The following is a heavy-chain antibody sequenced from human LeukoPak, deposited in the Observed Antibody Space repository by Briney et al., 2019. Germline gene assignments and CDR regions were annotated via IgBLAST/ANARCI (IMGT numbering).Heavy chain of an antibody. Sequence: GGSQRLSCAASGFTFSSYSMNWVRQAPGKGLEWVSSISSSSSYIYYADSVKGRFTISRDNAKNSLYLQMNSLRAEDTAVYYCARGVRLGELSTPDYWGQGTLVTVSS. J-gene: IGHJ4*02. CDR1: GFTFSSYS. D-gene: IGHD3-16*02. CDR3: ARGVRLGELSTPDY. V-gene: IGHV3-21*01. CDR2: ISSSSSYI.